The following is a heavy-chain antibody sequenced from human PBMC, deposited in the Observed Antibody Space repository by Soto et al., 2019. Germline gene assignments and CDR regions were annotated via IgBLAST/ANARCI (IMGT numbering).Heavy chain of an antibody. V-gene: IGHV3-48*01. CDR1: GFTFSSYS. Sequence: GGSLRLSCAASGFTFSSYSMNWVRQAPGKGLEWVSYISSSSSTIYYADSVKGRFTISRDNAKSSLYLQMYSLRAEDTAVYYCARAPRTVAGHFDYWGQGTLVTVSS. CDR3: ARAPRTVAGHFDY. D-gene: IGHD6-13*01. J-gene: IGHJ4*02. CDR2: ISSSSSTI.